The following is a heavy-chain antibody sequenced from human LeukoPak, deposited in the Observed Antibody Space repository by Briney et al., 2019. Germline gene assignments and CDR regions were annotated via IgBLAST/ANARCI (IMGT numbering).Heavy chain of an antibody. D-gene: IGHD6-13*01. J-gene: IGHJ2*01. CDR3: ARGWYAWYFDL. Sequence: PSETLSLTCTVPTGSISSYYWSWIRQPPGKGLQWIGYIHYSGNTNYNPSLKSRVTISVDTSKNQFSLKLSSVTAADTAVYYCARGWYAWYFDLWGRGTLVTVSS. V-gene: IGHV4-59*01. CDR2: IHYSGNT. CDR1: TGSISSYY.